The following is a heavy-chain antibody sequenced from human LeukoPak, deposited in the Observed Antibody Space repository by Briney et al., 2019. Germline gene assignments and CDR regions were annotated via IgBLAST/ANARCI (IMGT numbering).Heavy chain of an antibody. V-gene: IGHV3-21*04. D-gene: IGHD3-22*01. CDR2: ISSTSNYI. CDR3: ARDAAYDRFDY. J-gene: IGHJ4*02. Sequence: PGESLRLSCAASGFTFSSYSMNWVRQAPGKGLEWVSSISSTSNYIYYADSVKGRFTISRDNAKKTLYLEMNSLRAEDTAVYYCARDAAYDRFDYWGQGTLVTVSS. CDR1: GFTFSSYS.